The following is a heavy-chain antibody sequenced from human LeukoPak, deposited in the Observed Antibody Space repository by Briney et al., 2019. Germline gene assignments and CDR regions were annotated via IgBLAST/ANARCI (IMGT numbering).Heavy chain of an antibody. Sequence: GASVKVSCKASGYTFTSYYIHWVRQAPGQGLEWMGIINPSGGSTSYAQKFQGRVTMTRDTSTSTVYMELSSLRSEDTAVYYCARDLYYDFWSGYYLSYYYYGMDVWGQGTTVTVSS. J-gene: IGHJ6*02. CDR2: INPSGGST. D-gene: IGHD3-3*01. CDR1: GYTFTSYY. CDR3: ARDLYYDFWSGYYLSYYYYGMDV. V-gene: IGHV1-46*01.